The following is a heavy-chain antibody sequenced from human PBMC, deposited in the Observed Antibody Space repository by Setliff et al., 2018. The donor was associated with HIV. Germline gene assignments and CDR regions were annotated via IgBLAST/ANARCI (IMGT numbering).Heavy chain of an antibody. V-gene: IGHV3-21*01. Sequence: GGSLRLSCVASGFSFSTYSMNWVRQAPGKGLEWISYISSRSDYIYYADSVKGRFTISRDNAKDTLYLQLNSVRAGDTALYYCARDFTQWQQLPDYMDVWGKGTAVTVSS. D-gene: IGHD6-13*01. J-gene: IGHJ6*03. CDR3: ARDFTQWQQLPDYMDV. CDR2: ISSRSDYI. CDR1: GFSFSTYS.